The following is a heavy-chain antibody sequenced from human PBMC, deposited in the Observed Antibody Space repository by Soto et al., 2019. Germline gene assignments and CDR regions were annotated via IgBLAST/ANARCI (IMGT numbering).Heavy chain of an antibody. CDR1: GGYGKSVY. CDR2: IYYTGTT. D-gene: IGHD3-22*01. CDR3: ARLGGYYQAFDS. J-gene: IGHJ4*02. Sequence: CTKYGGYGKSVYLRWIRQPPGKGLEWIGYIYYTGTTNYNPSLKSRVTISVDTSKNQFSLKLNSVTAADTAVYYCARLGGYYQAFDSRGQGTLVTGS. V-gene: IGHV4-59*08.